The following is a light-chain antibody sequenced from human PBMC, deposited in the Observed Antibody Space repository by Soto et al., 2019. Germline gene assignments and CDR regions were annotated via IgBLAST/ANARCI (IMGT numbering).Light chain of an antibody. V-gene: IGKV3-15*01. CDR2: GAT. CDR1: QSISNN. J-gene: IGKJ4*01. CDR3: QQYNNWPLT. Sequence: ETVMTQSPATLSVSPGERATLSCRAGQSISNNLAWYQQNPGQAPRLLIYGATTRATGIPSRFSGSGSGTEFTLTISSLQSGDFAVYYCQQYNNWPLTFGGGTKVEIK.